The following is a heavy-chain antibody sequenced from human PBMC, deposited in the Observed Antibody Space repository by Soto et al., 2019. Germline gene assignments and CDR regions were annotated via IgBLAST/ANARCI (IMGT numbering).Heavy chain of an antibody. CDR2: INPNSGGT. J-gene: IGHJ5*02. Sequence: ASVKVSCKASGYTFTGYYMHWVRQAPGQGLEWMGWINPNSGGTNYAQKFQGWVTMTRDTSISTAYMELSRLRSDDTAVYYCARGRAVRSDNWFDPWGQGTLVTVSS. D-gene: IGHD3-10*01. CDR3: ARGRAVRSDNWFDP. V-gene: IGHV1-2*04. CDR1: GYTFTGYY.